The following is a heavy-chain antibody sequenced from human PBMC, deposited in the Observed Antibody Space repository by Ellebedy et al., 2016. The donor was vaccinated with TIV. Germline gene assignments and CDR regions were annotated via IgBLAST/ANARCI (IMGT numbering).Heavy chain of an antibody. D-gene: IGHD2-15*01. CDR2: IYSDGST. CDR3: ARDPLVATPQGTYYYYGLDV. Sequence: GESLKISCAASGLTVSNYYMSWVRQAPGKGLEWVSLIYSDGSTYYADSVKGRFIISRDNSKNMLYLQMNSLRVEDAAVYYCARDPLVATPQGTYYYYGLDVWGQGTTVTVSS. V-gene: IGHV3-66*01. CDR1: GLTVSNYY. J-gene: IGHJ6*02.